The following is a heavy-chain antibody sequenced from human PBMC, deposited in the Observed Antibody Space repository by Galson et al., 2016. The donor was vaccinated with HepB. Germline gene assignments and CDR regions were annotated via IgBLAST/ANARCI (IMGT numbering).Heavy chain of an antibody. CDR2: SDWDDRT. CDR3: AHLYYYALYGMDL. D-gene: IGHD3-10*01. V-gene: IGHV2-5*02. Sequence: PAPGKPTQTLTLTCTFPGFSLSTSGVGVGCIRQPPGKPLGWLALSDWDDRTSYTPSLKSRLTITKDTSRNQVVLTMTNMDPVDTATYYCAHLYYYALYGMDLWGQGTTVTVSS. CDR1: GFSLSTSGVG. J-gene: IGHJ6*02.